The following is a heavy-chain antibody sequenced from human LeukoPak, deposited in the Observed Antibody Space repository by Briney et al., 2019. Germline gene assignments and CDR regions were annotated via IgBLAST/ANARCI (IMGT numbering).Heavy chain of an antibody. CDR1: GFTFNTHW. J-gene: IGHJ4*02. D-gene: IGHD3-10*01. Sequence: GGSLRLSCAASGFTFNTHWTSWVRQAPGKGLEWVAHMNEDGSDKYYVDSVKGRFTISRDDAKNSLSLQMSSLRAEDTAVYYCAKEVWFGELNYFDYWGQGTLVTVSS. CDR3: AKEVWFGELNYFDY. V-gene: IGHV3-7*01. CDR2: MNEDGSDK.